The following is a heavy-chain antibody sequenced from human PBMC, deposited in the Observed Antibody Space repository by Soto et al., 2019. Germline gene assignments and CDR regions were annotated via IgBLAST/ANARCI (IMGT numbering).Heavy chain of an antibody. CDR1: GGNFSSYA. J-gene: IGHJ4*02. D-gene: IGHD2-2*01. V-gene: IGHV1-69*01. Sequence: QVQLVQSGAEVKKPGSSVKVSCKASGGNFSSYALSWVRQAPGQGLEWMGGIIPIFGTANYAQKFQGRVTITADESTSTAYMGLSILGSEDTAVYYCASANYCSSTSFYDVWGQGSLVTVSS. CDR2: IIPIFGTA. CDR3: ASANYCSSTSFYDV.